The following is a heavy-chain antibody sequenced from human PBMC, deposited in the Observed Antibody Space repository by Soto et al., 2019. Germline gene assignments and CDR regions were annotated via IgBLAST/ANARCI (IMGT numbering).Heavy chain of an antibody. D-gene: IGHD3-22*01. V-gene: IGHV1-69*13. CDR2: ITPMFGTP. CDR1: GCTFSRYT. CDR3: ARDGTLYDSSAYYYLY. Sequence: GASVKVSCKASGCTFSRYTITCVRQAPGQGLEWMGGITPMFGTPNYAQKFQGRVTITADESTSTAYMELSSLRSEDTAMYYCARDGTLYDSSAYYYLYWGQGTLVTVSS. J-gene: IGHJ4*02.